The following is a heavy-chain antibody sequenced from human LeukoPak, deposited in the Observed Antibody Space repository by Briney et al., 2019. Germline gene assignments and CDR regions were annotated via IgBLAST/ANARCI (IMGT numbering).Heavy chain of an antibody. D-gene: IGHD3-9*01. CDR1: GGSISSYY. CDR3: ARDTRLTEGIYYYYYYMDV. Sequence: PSETLSLTCTVSGGSISSYYWSWIRQPAGKGLEWIGRIYTSGSTNYNPSLKSRVTMSVDTSKNQCSLKLSSVTAADTAVYYCARDTRLTEGIYYYYYYMDVWGKGTTVTVSS. J-gene: IGHJ6*03. CDR2: IYTSGST. V-gene: IGHV4-4*07.